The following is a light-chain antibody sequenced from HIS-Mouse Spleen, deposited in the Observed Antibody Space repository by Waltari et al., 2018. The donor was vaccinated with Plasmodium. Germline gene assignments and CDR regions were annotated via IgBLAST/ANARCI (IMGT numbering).Light chain of an antibody. V-gene: IGLV3-19*01. CDR3: NSRDSSGNVV. Sequence: SSELTQDPAVSVALGQTVRITCQGDSLSSYYASWYQQKPGPAHVLVIYGKNNRPAGIPDRFSGSNSGNTASLTITGAQAEDEADYYCNSRDSSGNVVFGGGTKLTVL. CDR1: SLSSYY. CDR2: GKN. J-gene: IGLJ2*01.